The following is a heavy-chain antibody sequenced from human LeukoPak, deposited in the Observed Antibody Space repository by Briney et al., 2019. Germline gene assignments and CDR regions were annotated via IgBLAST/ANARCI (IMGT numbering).Heavy chain of an antibody. CDR3: ARAVRGVRGYSHGYVDY. CDR1: GRSISSYY. D-gene: IGHD5-18*01. CDR2: IYYSGST. J-gene: IGHJ4*02. V-gene: IGHV4-59*01. Sequence: SETLSLTCTVSGRSISSYYWSWIRQPPGKGLEWIGYIYYSGSTNYNPSLKSRVTISVDTSKNQFSLKLSSVTAADTAVYYCARAVRGVRGYSHGYVDYWGQGTLVTVSS.